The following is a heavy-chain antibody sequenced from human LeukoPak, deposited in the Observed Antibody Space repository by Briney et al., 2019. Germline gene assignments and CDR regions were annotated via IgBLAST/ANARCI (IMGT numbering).Heavy chain of an antibody. Sequence: PGRSLRLSCAASGFTFSSYGMDWIRQAPDKGLEWVAVIWSDGSNKYHADSVKGRFTISRDNSKNTLYLQMNSLRVEDTAVYYCARGSSIAAAGTGEKSNWFDPWGQGTLVTVSS. V-gene: IGHV3-33*08. CDR2: IWSDGSNK. CDR1: GFTFSSYG. J-gene: IGHJ5*02. D-gene: IGHD6-13*01. CDR3: ARGSSIAAAGTGEKSNWFDP.